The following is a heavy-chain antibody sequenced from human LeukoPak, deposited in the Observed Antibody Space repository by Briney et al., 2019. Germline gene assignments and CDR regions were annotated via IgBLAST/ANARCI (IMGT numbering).Heavy chain of an antibody. Sequence: GESLKISCKGSGYSFTSYWIGWVRQMPGKGLEWMGIIYPGDSDTRYSPSFQGQVTISADKSISTAYLQWSSLKASDTAMYYCARQSAFGGSYSGGAFDIWGQGTMVTVSS. CDR1: GYSFTSYW. CDR2: IYPGDSDT. V-gene: IGHV5-51*01. J-gene: IGHJ3*02. D-gene: IGHD1-26*01. CDR3: ARQSAFGGSYSGGAFDI.